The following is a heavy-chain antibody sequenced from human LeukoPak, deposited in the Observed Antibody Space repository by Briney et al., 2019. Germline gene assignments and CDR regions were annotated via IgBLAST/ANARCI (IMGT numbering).Heavy chain of an antibody. J-gene: IGHJ5*02. D-gene: IGHD5-24*01. Sequence: GRSLRLSSTASGFTFGDYAMSWFRQAPGKGLEWVGFIRSKAYGGTTEYAASVKGRFTISRDDSKSIAYLQMNSLKTEDTAVYYCTSEGPRDGYHRSWFDPWGQGTLGTVSS. CDR3: TSEGPRDGYHRSWFDP. V-gene: IGHV3-49*03. CDR1: GFTFGDYA. CDR2: IRSKAYGGTT.